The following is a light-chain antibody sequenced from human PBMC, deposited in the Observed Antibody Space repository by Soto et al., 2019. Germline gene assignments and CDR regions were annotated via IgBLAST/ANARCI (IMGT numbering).Light chain of an antibody. Sequence: EIVLTQSPGTLSLSPGDRATLSCRASQSVSTIYFAWYQQKPGQAPRLLIYDASKRATGIPARFSGSGSGTDFTLTISSLEPEDFAVYYCQQRSIWPWTFGQGTKVDIK. J-gene: IGKJ1*01. CDR1: QSVSTIY. CDR3: QQRSIWPWT. V-gene: IGKV3-11*01. CDR2: DAS.